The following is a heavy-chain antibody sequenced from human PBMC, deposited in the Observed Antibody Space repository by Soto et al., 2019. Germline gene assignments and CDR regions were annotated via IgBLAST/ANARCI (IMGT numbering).Heavy chain of an antibody. Sequence: SVKVSCKASGGTFSSYAISWVRQAPGQGLEWMGGIIPIFGTANYAQKFQGRVTITADESMSTAYMELSSLRSEDTAVYYCARQDYYDSSGYYFFDYWGQGTLVTVSS. CDR2: IIPIFGTA. V-gene: IGHV1-69*13. CDR1: GGTFSSYA. J-gene: IGHJ4*02. CDR3: ARQDYYDSSGYYFFDY. D-gene: IGHD3-22*01.